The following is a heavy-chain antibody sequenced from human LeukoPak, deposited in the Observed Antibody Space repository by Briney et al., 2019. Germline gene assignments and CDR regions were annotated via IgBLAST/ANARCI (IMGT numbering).Heavy chain of an antibody. J-gene: IGHJ4*02. CDR3: ARERTGRNSSCFDY. Sequence: SETLSLTCAVYGGSFSGYYWSWIRQPPGKGLEWIGEINHSGSTNYNPSLKSRVTISVDTSKNQFSLKLSSVTAADTAVYYCARERTGRNSSCFDYWGQGTLVTVSS. V-gene: IGHV4-34*01. CDR1: GGSFSGYY. CDR2: INHSGST. D-gene: IGHD6-6*01.